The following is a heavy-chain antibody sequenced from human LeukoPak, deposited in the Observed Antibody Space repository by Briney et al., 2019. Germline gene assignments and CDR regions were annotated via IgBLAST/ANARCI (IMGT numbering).Heavy chain of an antibody. Sequence: SETLSLTCTVSGGSISTYYWTWIRQPPGKGLEYIGYIYYSGSTNSNPSLKSRVTISVDTSKNQFSLRLSSVTAADTAVYYCARVYGSGYDFRGAFDIWGQGTMVTVSS. CDR2: IYYSGST. J-gene: IGHJ3*02. V-gene: IGHV4-59*01. CDR3: ARVYGSGYDFRGAFDI. D-gene: IGHD5-12*01. CDR1: GGSISTYY.